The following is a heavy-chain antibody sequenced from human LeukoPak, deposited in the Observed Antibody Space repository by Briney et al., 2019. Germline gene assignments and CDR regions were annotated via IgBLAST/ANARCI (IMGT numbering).Heavy chain of an antibody. D-gene: IGHD2/OR15-2a*01. CDR3: AKEDRTTRGAFDI. J-gene: IGHJ3*02. CDR1: GFTFSLYW. V-gene: IGHV3-7*03. CDR2: IKQDGSEE. Sequence: GGSLRLSCVVSGFTFSLYWMNWVRQAPGKGLEWVANIKQDGSEEYYVDSVKGRFTISRDNAKNSLYLQMNSLRAEDTAVYYCAKEDRTTRGAFDIWGQGTMVTVSS.